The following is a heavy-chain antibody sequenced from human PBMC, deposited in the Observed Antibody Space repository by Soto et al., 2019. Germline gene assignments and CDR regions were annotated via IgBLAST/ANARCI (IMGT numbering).Heavy chain of an antibody. CDR3: ARAARIQLWLRENGYWFDP. V-gene: IGHV1-18*01. J-gene: IGHJ5*02. CDR1: GYTFTSYG. CDR2: ISASNGNT. D-gene: IGHD5-18*01. Sequence: ASVKVSCKASGYTFTSYGISWVRQAPGQGLEWMGWISASNGNTNYAQKLQGRVTMTADESTSTAYMELSSLRSEDTAVYYCARAARIQLWLRENGYWFDPWGQGTLVTVSS.